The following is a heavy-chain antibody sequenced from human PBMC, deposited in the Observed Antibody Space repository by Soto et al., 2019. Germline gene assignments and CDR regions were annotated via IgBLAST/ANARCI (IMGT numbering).Heavy chain of an antibody. J-gene: IGHJ4*02. CDR3: AKDYSAYDFWSGYYTGHGLGY. Sequence: GESLKISCAASGFTFSSYAMSWVRQAPGKGLEWVSAISGSGGSTYYADSVKGRFTISRDNSKNTLYLQMNSLRAEDTAVYYCAKDYSAYDFWSGYYTGHGLGYWGQGTLVTVSS. D-gene: IGHD3-3*01. CDR1: GFTFSSYA. V-gene: IGHV3-23*01. CDR2: ISGSGGST.